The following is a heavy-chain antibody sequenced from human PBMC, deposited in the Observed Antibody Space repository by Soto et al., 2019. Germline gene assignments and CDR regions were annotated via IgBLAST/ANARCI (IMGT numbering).Heavy chain of an antibody. V-gene: IGHV3-53*04. CDR3: ARDPVMRTFGGLTNFVV. D-gene: IGHD3-16*01. CDR1: GFTVSNNS. Sequence: EVQLVESGGGLVQPGGSLRLSCAASGFTVSNNSMNWVRQAPGKGLEWVSVIYSGGSTYYADSVKGRFTISRHNSENTVYLQMYSLRPEDTAVYYCARDPVMRTFGGLTNFVVWGKGTTVTV. J-gene: IGHJ6*03. CDR2: IYSGGST.